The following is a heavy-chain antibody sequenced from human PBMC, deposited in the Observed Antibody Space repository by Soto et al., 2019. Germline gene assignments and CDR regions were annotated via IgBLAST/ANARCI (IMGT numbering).Heavy chain of an antibody. Sequence: EVQLEESGGALVQPGRSLRLSCAASGFTFDDYAMYWVRQVLGKGLEWVSSISWNSGNIGYADSVKGRFTTSRDNAENSLYLQMNSLRPEDTPLYYCVRSKGGYSYGTPFDYWGQGTLVTVSS. CDR1: GFTFDDYA. V-gene: IGHV3-9*01. D-gene: IGHD5-18*01. J-gene: IGHJ4*02. CDR3: VRSKGGYSYGTPFDY. CDR2: ISWNSGNI.